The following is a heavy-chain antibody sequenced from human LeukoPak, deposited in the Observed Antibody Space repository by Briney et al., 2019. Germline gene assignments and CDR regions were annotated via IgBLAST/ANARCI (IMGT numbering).Heavy chain of an antibody. CDR2: ISDSGNTR. CDR3: ARSVSGTTYYCYYYMDV. D-gene: IGHD1-1*01. Sequence: PGGSLRLSCAASGFTFSGYYMSWIRQAPGKGLEWVSYISDSGNTRYYADSVKGRFTISRDNAKNSLYLQMHSLRAEDSAVYYCARSVSGTTYYCYYYMDVWGKGTTVTVSS. CDR1: GFTFSGYY. V-gene: IGHV3-11*04. J-gene: IGHJ6*03.